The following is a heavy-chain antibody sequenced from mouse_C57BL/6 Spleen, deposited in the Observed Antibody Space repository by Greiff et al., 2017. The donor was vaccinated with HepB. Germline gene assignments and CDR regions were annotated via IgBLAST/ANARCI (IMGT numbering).Heavy chain of an antibody. J-gene: IGHJ2*01. CDR2: ISYDGSN. CDR1: GYSITSGYY. V-gene: IGHV3-6*01. Sequence: EVKLQESGPGLVKPSQSLSLTCSVTGYSITSGYYWNWIRQFPGNKLEWMGYISYDGSNNYNPSLKNRISITRDTSKNQFFLKLNSVTTEDTATYYCARVPPDRAGKAYWGQGTTLTVSS. D-gene: IGHD2-1*01. CDR3: ARVPPDRAGKAY.